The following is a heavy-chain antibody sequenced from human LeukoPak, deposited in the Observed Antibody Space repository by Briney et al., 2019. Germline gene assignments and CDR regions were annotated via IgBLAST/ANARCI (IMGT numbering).Heavy chain of an antibody. Sequence: SETLSLTCSVSGDSFSNYYWTWIRQPPGKGLEWIGYVYYSVSTNYNPSLKTRLHLSVDTSKNRFSLKLSSVTAADTAVYYCASSPRLTTSWFLFDSWGHGTLVTVPS. CDR1: GDSFSNYY. CDR3: ASSPRLTTSWFLFDS. CDR2: VYYSVST. J-gene: IGHJ5*01. V-gene: IGHV4-59*08. D-gene: IGHD2-2*01.